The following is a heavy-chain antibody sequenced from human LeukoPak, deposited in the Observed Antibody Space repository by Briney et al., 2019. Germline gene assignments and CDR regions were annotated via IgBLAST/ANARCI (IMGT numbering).Heavy chain of an antibody. CDR1: GFTVSTNY. Sequence: GGSLRLSCAASGFTVSTNYMSWVRQAPGKGLEWVSVIYSSGSTYYADSVKGRFTISRDDSKNTLLLQMNFLSAEDTAVYYCARISHGWFDYWGQGTLVTVSS. D-gene: IGHD6-19*01. V-gene: IGHV3-53*01. J-gene: IGHJ4*02. CDR3: ARISHGWFDY. CDR2: IYSSGST.